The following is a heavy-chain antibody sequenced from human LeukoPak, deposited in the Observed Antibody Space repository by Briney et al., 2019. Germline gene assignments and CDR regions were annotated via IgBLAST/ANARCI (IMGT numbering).Heavy chain of an antibody. D-gene: IGHD3-22*01. J-gene: IGHJ3*02. Sequence: GGSLRLSCAASGFTFSTYALHWVRQAPGKGLEWVALISYDVTNQYYADSVKGRFTISRDNAKNSLYLQMNSLRAEDTAVYYCASQRGYDSSRNAFDIWGQGTMVTVSS. CDR2: ISYDVTNQ. CDR1: GFTFSTYA. CDR3: ASQRGYDSSRNAFDI. V-gene: IGHV3-30-3*01.